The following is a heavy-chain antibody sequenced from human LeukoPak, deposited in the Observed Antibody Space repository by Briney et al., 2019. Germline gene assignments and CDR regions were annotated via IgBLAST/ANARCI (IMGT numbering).Heavy chain of an antibody. CDR2: IYYSGST. D-gene: IGHD3-3*01. CDR3: AICRYGFWSGYLGALHRFDY. Sequence: PSETLSLTCTVSGGSLSSTSQYCGWIRQPRGKGLEWDGSIYYSGSTYYHPFLKSRVTISVDTSKNQFSQQLSSVTAADTVVYYCAICRYGFWSGYLGALHRFDYWGQGTLVTVSS. J-gene: IGHJ4*02. CDR1: GGSLSSTSQY. V-gene: IGHV4-39*01.